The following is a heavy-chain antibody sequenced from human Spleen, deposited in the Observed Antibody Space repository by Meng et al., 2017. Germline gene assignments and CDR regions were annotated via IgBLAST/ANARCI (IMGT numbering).Heavy chain of an antibody. Sequence: QGQRQQWGAGLLKPSVTLSLTCVVSGGSFSDYYWSWIRQPPGKGLEWIGEINHSGSTNYNPSLESRATISVDTSQNNLSLKLSSVTAADSAVYYCARGPTTMAHDFDYWGQGTLVTASS. CDR2: INHSGST. V-gene: IGHV4-34*01. D-gene: IGHD4-11*01. CDR1: GGSFSDYY. J-gene: IGHJ4*02. CDR3: ARGPTTMAHDFDY.